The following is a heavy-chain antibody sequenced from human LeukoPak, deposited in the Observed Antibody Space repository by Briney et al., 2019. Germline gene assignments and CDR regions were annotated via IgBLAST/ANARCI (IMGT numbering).Heavy chain of an antibody. CDR1: GFTFSNYW. CDR2: INSDGINT. J-gene: IGHJ3*02. Sequence: PGGSLRLSCAASGFTFSNYWMHWVRQAPGKGLVWVSRINSDGINTSYADSVKGRFTISRDNAKNTLNLQMNSLRAEDTAVYYCARSGRGGAFDIWGQGTMVTVS. V-gene: IGHV3-74*01. D-gene: IGHD1-26*01. CDR3: ARSGRGGAFDI.